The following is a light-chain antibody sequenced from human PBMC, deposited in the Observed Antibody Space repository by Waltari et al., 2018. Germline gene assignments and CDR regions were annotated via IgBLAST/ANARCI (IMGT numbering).Light chain of an antibody. Sequence: EIVLTQSPGTLSLSPGERATLSCWASQSVGRSLAWYQQKRGQAHRLLLHGASTRATGIPDRFSGSGSGTDFSLTISRLEPEDFAVYYCQHYVRLPVTFGQGTKVEI. CDR3: QHYVRLPVT. V-gene: IGKV3-20*01. CDR1: QSVGRS. J-gene: IGKJ1*01. CDR2: GAS.